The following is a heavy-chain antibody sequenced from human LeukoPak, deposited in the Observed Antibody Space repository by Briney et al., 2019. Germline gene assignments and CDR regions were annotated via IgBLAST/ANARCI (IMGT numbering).Heavy chain of an antibody. Sequence: SVKVSCKASGGTFSTYAISWVRQAPGQGLEWMRKIIPIFGTVNYAQNYQGRLTITTDEFTGTAYMELSSLRSEDTAVYYCANLLDYGDASGFHYWGQGTLVTVSS. V-gene: IGHV1-69*05. CDR1: GGTFSTYA. CDR3: ANLLDYGDASGFHY. D-gene: IGHD4-17*01. CDR2: IIPIFGTV. J-gene: IGHJ4*02.